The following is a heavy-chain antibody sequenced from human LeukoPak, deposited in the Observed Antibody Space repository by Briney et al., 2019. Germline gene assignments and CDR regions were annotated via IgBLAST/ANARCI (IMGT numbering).Heavy chain of an antibody. CDR1: GGSISRYF. CDR2: IYSSGTT. Sequence: SETLSLTCTVSGGSISRYFWSWIRQPAGKGLEWIGRIYSSGTTNYNPSLKSRVTMSVDTSKNQFSLKLNSVTAADTAVYYYARDLGHSAMALNWGQGTLVTVSS. V-gene: IGHV4-4*07. D-gene: IGHD5-18*01. J-gene: IGHJ4*02. CDR3: ARDLGHSAMALN.